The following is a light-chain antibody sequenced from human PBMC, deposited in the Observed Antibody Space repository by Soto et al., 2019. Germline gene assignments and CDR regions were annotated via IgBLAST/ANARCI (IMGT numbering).Light chain of an antibody. V-gene: IGLV2-14*01. CDR1: SSDIGGYNY. J-gene: IGLJ3*02. Sequence: QSSLTQPASVSGSAGRSITISCTGTSSDIGGYNYVSWYQQYPGKAPKVIIYEVRNRPSGVSDRFSGSKSGNTASLTISGPHAEDEADYYCNSYTSTGTLVFGGGTKVTVL. CDR3: NSYTSTGTLV. CDR2: EVR.